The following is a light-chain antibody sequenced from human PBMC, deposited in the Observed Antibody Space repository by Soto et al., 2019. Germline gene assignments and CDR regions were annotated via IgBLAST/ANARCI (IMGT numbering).Light chain of an antibody. CDR1: RGLSDTN. V-gene: IGKV3-20*01. CDR3: QQYDVSPQT. J-gene: IGKJ1*01. Sequence: EIVLTQSPGTLSLSPGEGATLSCRASRGLSDTNLAWYQQKPGQAPSLLLYDSSRRPPGVPHRFSGSGSGTDFTLTISSVEADDFAVYYCQQYDVSPQTFGRGSRVEMK. CDR2: DSS.